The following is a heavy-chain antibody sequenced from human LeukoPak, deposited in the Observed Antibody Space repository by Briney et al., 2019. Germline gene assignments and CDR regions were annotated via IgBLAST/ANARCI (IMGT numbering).Heavy chain of an antibody. CDR1: GYTFTGYY. CDR2: INPNSGGT. J-gene: IGHJ4*02. D-gene: IGHD3-22*01. Sequence: ASVKVSCKASGYTFTGYYMHWVRQAPGQGLEWMGWINPNSGGTNYAQKFQGRVTMTRDTSTSTAYMELSRLRSDDTAVYCCARVPIYDSSGYYGYWGQGTLVTVSS. CDR3: ARVPIYDSSGYYGY. V-gene: IGHV1-2*02.